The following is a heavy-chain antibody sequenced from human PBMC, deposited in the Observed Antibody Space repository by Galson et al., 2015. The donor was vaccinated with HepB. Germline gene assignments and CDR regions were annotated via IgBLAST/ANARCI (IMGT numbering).Heavy chain of an antibody. J-gene: IGHJ4*02. CDR3: ARGLGGGKAY. CDR2: ITADNGNT. CDR1: GYTFSSFA. Sequence: SVKVSCKASGYTFSSFAVHWLRQAPGQRLEWMGWITADNGNTKYSQKFQGRVTITRDTSANTAYMELSSLRSEDTAVYYCARGLGGGKAYWGQGTLVTVSS. V-gene: IGHV1-3*01. D-gene: IGHD3/OR15-3a*01.